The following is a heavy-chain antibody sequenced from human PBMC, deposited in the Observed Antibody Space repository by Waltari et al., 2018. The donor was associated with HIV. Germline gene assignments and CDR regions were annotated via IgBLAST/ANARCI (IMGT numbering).Heavy chain of an antibody. CDR3: ARGVTVATITPFDQ. Sequence: EVQLLGCGGGLVQLGGSQRLSCVDPGFPFSCFCLPGARPLPGMGLEWVNRISSGGRATTSVDSVKGRFTVTRDNAKNTLSLQMNSLIAEDTAVYYCARGVTVATITPFDQWGQGTLVTVSS. J-gene: IGHJ4*02. CDR1: GFPFSCFC. CDR2: ISSGGRAT. D-gene: IGHD5-12*01. V-gene: IGHV3-74*01.